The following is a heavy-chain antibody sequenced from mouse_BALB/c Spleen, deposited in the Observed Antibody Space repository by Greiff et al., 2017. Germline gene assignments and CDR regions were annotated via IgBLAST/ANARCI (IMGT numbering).Heavy chain of an antibody. V-gene: IGHV14-3*02. CDR1: GFNIKDTY. Sequence: EVQGVESGAELVKPGASVKLSCTASGFNIKDTYMHWVKQRPEQGLEWIGRIDPANGNTKYDPKFQGKATITADTSSNTAYLQLSSLTSEDTAVYYCARVMISYWYFDVWGAGTTVTVSS. D-gene: IGHD2-4*01. J-gene: IGHJ1*01. CDR2: IDPANGNT. CDR3: ARVMISYWYFDV.